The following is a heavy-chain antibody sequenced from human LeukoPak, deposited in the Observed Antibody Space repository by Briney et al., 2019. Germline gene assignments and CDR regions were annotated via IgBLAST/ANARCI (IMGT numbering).Heavy chain of an antibody. Sequence: PSETLSLTCTVSGGSISSDYWSWIRQPAGKGLEWIGRIYTGGTTNYNPSLKSRLTMSVDTSKNQFSLKLSSVTAADTAVYYCARHTIFGVVRLFYYYYYMDVWGKGTTVTVSS. CDR3: ARHTIFGVVRLFYYYYYMDV. D-gene: IGHD3-3*01. V-gene: IGHV4-4*07. CDR2: IYTGGTT. J-gene: IGHJ6*03. CDR1: GGSISSDY.